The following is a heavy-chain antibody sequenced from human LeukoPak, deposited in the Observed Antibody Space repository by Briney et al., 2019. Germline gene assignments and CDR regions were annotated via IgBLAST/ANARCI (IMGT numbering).Heavy chain of an antibody. V-gene: IGHV3-13*01. CDR2: IGTAGDT. CDR3: ARGAAAGTDYYYGMDV. Sequence: GRSLRLPCSASGFPFSSYGMHWVRQATGKGLEWVSAIGTAGDTYYPGSVKGRFTISRENAKNSLYLQMNSLRAGDTAVYYCARGAAAGTDYYYGMDVWGQGTTVTVSS. CDR1: GFPFSSYG. J-gene: IGHJ6*02. D-gene: IGHD6-13*01.